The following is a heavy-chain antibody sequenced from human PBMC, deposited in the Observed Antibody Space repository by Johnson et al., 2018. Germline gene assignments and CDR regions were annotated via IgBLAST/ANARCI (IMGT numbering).Heavy chain of an antibody. V-gene: IGHV3-30*03. CDR1: GFTFSSYG. CDR3: ARDRDYYMDV. CDR2: ISYDGSNK. J-gene: IGHJ6*03. Sequence: QLVESGGGVVQPGRSLRLSCAASGFTFSSYGMHWVRQAPGKGLEWVAVISYDGSNKYYADSVKGRFTISRDNSKNTLYLQMNSLRAEDTAVYYCARDRDYYMDVWGKGTTVTVSS.